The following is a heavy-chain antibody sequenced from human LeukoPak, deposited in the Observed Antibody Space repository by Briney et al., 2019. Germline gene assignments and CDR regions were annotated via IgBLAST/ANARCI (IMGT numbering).Heavy chain of an antibody. CDR2: IDWDDYT. V-gene: IGHV2-70*11. J-gene: IGHJ4*02. CDR3: ARVSRDYGAREVPFDY. D-gene: IGHD4-17*01. Sequence: SGPALVKPTQTLTLTCTFSGFSLSSSGMSMTWIRQPPGKALEWLARIDWDDYTYYTTSLKSRLTISRDTSKNQVVLTMTDTDPVDTATYYCARVSRDYGAREVPFDYWGQGTLVIVSS. CDR1: GFSLSSSGMS.